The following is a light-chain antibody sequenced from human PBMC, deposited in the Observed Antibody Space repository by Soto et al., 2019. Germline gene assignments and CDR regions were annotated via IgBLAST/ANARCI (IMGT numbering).Light chain of an antibody. J-gene: IGKJ4*01. V-gene: IGKV1-39*01. CDR2: GAS. CDR1: QSIATF. CDR3: QQSYSSLALT. Sequence: DIQMTQSPSSLSASVGDRVTVTCRASQSIATFLNWYQHKPGKAPKLLISGASNLQSGVPSRFSGSGSGTEFTLTINSLHPEDFATYYCQQSYSSLALTFGGGTKLEIK.